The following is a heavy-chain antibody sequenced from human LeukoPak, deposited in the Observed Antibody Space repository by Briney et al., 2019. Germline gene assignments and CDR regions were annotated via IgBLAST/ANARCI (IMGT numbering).Heavy chain of an antibody. J-gene: IGHJ5*02. CDR1: GGSISSYY. CDR3: ARVGSSRWYGGGNWFDP. Sequence: SETLSLTCTVSGGSISSYYWSWIRQPAGKGLEWIGRIYTSGSTNYNPSLKSRVTMSVDTSKNQFSLKLSSVTAADTAVYYCARVGSSRWYGGGNWFDPWGQGTLVTVSS. CDR2: IYTSGST. V-gene: IGHV4-4*07. D-gene: IGHD6-13*01.